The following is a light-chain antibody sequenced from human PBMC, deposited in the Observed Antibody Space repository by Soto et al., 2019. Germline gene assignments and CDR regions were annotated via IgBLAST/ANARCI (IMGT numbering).Light chain of an antibody. CDR2: GAS. CDR3: QHET. V-gene: IGKV3-20*01. CDR1: QSVSSSY. Sequence: EIVLTQSPGTLSLSPGERATLSCRASQSVSSSYLAWYQQKPGQAPRLLIYGASSRATGIPDRFSGSGSGTDFTLNISRLEPEDFAVYYCQHETFGQGTKVEIK. J-gene: IGKJ1*01.